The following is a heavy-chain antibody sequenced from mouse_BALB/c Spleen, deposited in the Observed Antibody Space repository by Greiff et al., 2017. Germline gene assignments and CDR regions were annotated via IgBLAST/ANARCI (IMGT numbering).Heavy chain of an antibody. J-gene: IGHJ2*01. D-gene: IGHD1-1*01. V-gene: IGHV2-9*02. CDR3: ARDGRTVGTYYFDY. CDR1: GFSLTSYG. Sequence: VKLMESGPGLVAPSQSLSITCTVSGFSLTSYGVPWVRQPPGKGLEWLGVIWAGGSTNYNSALMSRLSISKDNSKSQVFLKMNSLQTDDTAMYYCARDGRTVGTYYFDYWGQGTTLTVSS. CDR2: IWAGGST.